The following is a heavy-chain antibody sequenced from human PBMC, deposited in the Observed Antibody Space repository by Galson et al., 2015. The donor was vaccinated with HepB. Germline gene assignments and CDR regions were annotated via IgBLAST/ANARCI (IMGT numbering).Heavy chain of an antibody. D-gene: IGHD1-14*01. CDR1: GFSLSTSAMG. Sequence: PALVKPTQTLTLTCTFSGFSLSTSAMGVGWIRQPPGKALEWLAIIYWDDDRLYNPSLKSRLTIIKDTSKNQVVLIMTNMDPVDTATYYCAHRRRNSDGRFDPWGQGTLVTVSS. J-gene: IGHJ5*02. CDR2: IYWDDDR. V-gene: IGHV2-5*02. CDR3: AHRRRNSDGRFDP.